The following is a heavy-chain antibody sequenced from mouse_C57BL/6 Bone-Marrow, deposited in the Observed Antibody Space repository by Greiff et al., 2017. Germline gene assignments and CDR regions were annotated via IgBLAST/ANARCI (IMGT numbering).Heavy chain of an antibody. V-gene: IGHV1-20*01. J-gene: IGHJ4*01. CDR2: INPYNGDT. D-gene: IGHD1-1*01. CDR1: GYSFTGYF. Sequence: EVQLQQSGPELVKPGDSVKISCKASGYSFTGYFMNWVMQSHGKSLEWIGRINPYNGDTFYNQKFKGKATLTVDKSSSTAHMELRSLTSEDAAVYYCARVFYYYGSSPEGYAMDYWGQGTSVTVSS. CDR3: ARVFYYYGSSPEGYAMDY.